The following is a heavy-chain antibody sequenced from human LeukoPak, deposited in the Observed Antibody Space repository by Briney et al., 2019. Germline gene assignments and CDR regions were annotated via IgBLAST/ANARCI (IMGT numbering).Heavy chain of an antibody. D-gene: IGHD3-9*01. CDR2: INHSGST. CDR3: ARGRYFDGMDV. Sequence: SETLSLTCAVYGGSFSGYYWSWIRQPPGNGLEWIGEINHSGSTNYNPSLKSRVTISVDTSKNQFSLKLSSVTAADTAVYYCARGRYFDGMDVWGQGTTVTVSS. V-gene: IGHV4-34*01. CDR1: GGSFSGYY. J-gene: IGHJ6*02.